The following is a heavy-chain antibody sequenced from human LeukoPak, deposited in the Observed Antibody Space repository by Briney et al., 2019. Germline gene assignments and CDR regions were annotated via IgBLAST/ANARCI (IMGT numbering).Heavy chain of an antibody. CDR3: ARHVGYYDSSGYDY. CDR1: GGSVGGYY. CDR2: INHSGST. J-gene: IGHJ4*02. Sequence: SETLSLTCAVYGGSVGGYYWSWIRQPPGKGLEWIGEINHSGSTNYNPSLKSRVTISVDTSKNQFSLKLSSVTAADTAVYYCARHVGYYDSSGYDYWGQGTLVTVSS. V-gene: IGHV4-34*01. D-gene: IGHD3-22*01.